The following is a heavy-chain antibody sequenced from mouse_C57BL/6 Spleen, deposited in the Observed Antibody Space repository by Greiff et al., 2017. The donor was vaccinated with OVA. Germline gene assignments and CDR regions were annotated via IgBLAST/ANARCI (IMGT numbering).Heavy chain of an antibody. Sequence: QVHVKQSGAELVKPGASVKLSCKASGYTFTSYWMQWVKQRPGQGLEWIGEIDPSDSYTNYNQKFKGKATLTVDTSSSTAYMQLSSLTSEDSAVYYCAREGFAYWGQGTLVTVSA. V-gene: IGHV1-50*01. J-gene: IGHJ3*01. CDR3: AREGFAY. CDR2: IDPSDSYT. CDR1: GYTFTSYW.